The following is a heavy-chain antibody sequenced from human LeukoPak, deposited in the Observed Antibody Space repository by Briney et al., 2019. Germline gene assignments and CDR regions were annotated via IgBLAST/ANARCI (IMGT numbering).Heavy chain of an antibody. D-gene: IGHD4-17*01. CDR3: ARRDGDYYYYGMDV. J-gene: IGHJ6*02. CDR1: GFTFSDYY. V-gene: IGHV3-11*01. Sequence: GGSLRLSCAASGFTFSDYYMSWIRQAPGKGLERVSYISSSGSTIYYADSVKGRFTISRDNAKNSLYLQMNSLRAEDTAVYYCARRDGDYYYYGMDVWGQGTTVTVSS. CDR2: ISSSGSTI.